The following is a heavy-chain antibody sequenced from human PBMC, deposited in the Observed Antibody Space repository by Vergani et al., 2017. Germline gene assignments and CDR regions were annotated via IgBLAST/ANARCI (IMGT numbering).Heavy chain of an antibody. CDR3: ARAHRVGGTTPAGD. D-gene: IGHD1-26*01. CDR2: IWYDGSNK. V-gene: IGHV3-33*01. J-gene: IGHJ4*02. CDR1: GFTFSSYG. Sequence: VQLVESGGGVVQPGRSLRLSCAASGFTFSSYGMHWVRQAPGKGLEWVAGIWYDGSNKYYADSVKGRFTISRDNSKNTLYLQMNSLRAEDTAVYYCARAHRVGGTTPAGDWSEGTLVTVSS.